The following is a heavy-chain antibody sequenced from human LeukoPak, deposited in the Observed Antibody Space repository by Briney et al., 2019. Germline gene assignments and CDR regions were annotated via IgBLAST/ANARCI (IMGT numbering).Heavy chain of an antibody. D-gene: IGHD3-3*01. CDR2: MNPNSGNT. CDR3: ATTRVVNDFWSGYYTAYNWFDP. CDR1: GYTLSHYA. V-gene: IGHV1-8*02. Sequence: GASVKVSCKVSGYTLSHYAVSWVRQAPGQGLEWMGWMNPNSGNTGYAQKFQGRVTMTRNTSISTAYMELSSLRSEDTAVYYCATTRVVNDFWSGYYTAYNWFDPWGQGTLVTVSS. J-gene: IGHJ5*02.